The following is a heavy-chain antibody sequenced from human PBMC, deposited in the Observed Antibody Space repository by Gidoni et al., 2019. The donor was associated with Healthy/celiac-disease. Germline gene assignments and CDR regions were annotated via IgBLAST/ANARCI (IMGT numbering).Heavy chain of an antibody. CDR1: GCTFSSYE. CDR2: ISSSGSTI. V-gene: IGHV3-48*03. J-gene: IGHJ3*02. D-gene: IGHD3-22*01. CDR3: ARDSGYQKGSGAFDI. Sequence: EVQLVESGGGLVQPGGSLRLSCAASGCTFSSYEMNWVRQAPGKGLEWVSYISSSGSTIYYADSVKGRFTISRDNAKNSLYLQRNSLRAEDTAVYYCARDSGYQKGSGAFDIWGQGTMVTVSS.